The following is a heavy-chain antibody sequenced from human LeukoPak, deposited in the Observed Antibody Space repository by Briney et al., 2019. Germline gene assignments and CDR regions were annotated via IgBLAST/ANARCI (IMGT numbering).Heavy chain of an antibody. V-gene: IGHV3-30*03. CDR3: ARRDRNDY. CDR1: GFTFSSYG. Sequence: PGGSLRLSCAASGFTFSSYGMHWVRQAPGKGLEWVAVISNDGRDKKSADSVKGRLTISRDNAKNSLYLQMNSLRAEDTAVYYCARRDRNDYWGQGTLVTVSS. J-gene: IGHJ4*02. CDR2: ISNDGRDK.